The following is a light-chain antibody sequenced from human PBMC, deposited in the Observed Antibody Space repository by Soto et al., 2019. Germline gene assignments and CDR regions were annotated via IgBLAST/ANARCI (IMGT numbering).Light chain of an antibody. Sequence: EIVLTQSPAPLSVSPGEIATLSCRATETISTNLAWFQRKPGQPPRLLIYGSSTRATGVPDRFSGSGSGTEFTLIISSLQSEDVALYYCQQYRNWPPAITFGQGTRLEIK. CDR2: GSS. J-gene: IGKJ5*01. CDR3: QQYRNWPPAIT. CDR1: ETISTN. V-gene: IGKV3-15*01.